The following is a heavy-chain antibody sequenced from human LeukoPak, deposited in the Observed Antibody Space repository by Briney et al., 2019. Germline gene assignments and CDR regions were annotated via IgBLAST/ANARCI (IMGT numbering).Heavy chain of an antibody. D-gene: IGHD1-1*01. Sequence: GESLKISCQGSGYTFTNYWIGWVRQMPGKGLEWMGIIYPGDSDTRYSPSLQGQVAISVDNSISTAYLQWSSVKDSDTAMYYCARQNAEVSYFDYWGQGTLVTVSS. CDR3: ARQNAEVSYFDY. J-gene: IGHJ4*02. CDR2: IYPGDSDT. V-gene: IGHV5-51*01. CDR1: GYTFTNYW.